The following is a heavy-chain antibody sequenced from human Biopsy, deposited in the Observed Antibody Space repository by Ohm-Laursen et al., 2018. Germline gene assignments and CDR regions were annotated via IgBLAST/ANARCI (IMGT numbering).Heavy chain of an antibody. J-gene: IGHJ4*02. CDR2: ISAYNGNT. V-gene: IGHV1-18*01. CDR1: GYTFTSYG. Sequence: ASVKVSCKASGYTFTSYGISWVRQAPGQGLEWMGWISAYNGNTNYAQKLQGRVTMTTDTSTSTAYMELRSLRSDNTAVYYCAREYSGGWYEGRAFDYWGQGTLVTVSS. D-gene: IGHD6-19*01. CDR3: AREYSGGWYEGRAFDY.